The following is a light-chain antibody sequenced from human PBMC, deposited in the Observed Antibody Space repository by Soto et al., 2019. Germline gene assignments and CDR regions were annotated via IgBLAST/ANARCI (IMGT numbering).Light chain of an antibody. CDR1: SSDVGGYNY. V-gene: IGLV2-14*01. J-gene: IGLJ1*01. CDR3: CSYTTSNTRQIV. Sequence: QSVLTQPASVSGSPGQSITISCTGTSSDVGGYNYVSWYQQQPGKAPKFMIYDVTNRPSGVSDRFSGSKSGNTASLTISGHQAEDEADYYCCSYTTSNTRQIVFGTGTKLTVL. CDR2: DVT.